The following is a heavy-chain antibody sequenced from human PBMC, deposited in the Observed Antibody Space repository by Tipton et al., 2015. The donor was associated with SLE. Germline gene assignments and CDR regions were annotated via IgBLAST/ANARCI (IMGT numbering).Heavy chain of an antibody. CDR3: ARDGSGYYLYFDY. D-gene: IGHD3-22*01. CDR2: IWYGGSNK. CDR1: GFTFSSYG. V-gene: IGHV3-33*01. J-gene: IGHJ4*02. Sequence: SLRLSCAASGFTFSSYGMHWVRQAPGKGLEWVAVIWYGGSNKYYADSVKGRFTISRDNSKNTLYLQMNSLRAEDTAVYYCARDGSGYYLYFDYWGQGTLVTVSS.